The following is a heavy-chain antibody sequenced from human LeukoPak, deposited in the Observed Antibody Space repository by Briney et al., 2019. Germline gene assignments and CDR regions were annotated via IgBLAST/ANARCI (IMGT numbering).Heavy chain of an antibody. Sequence: ASVKVSCKASGYTFTSYGISRVRQAPGQGLEWMGWISAYNGNTNYAQKLQGRVTMTTDTSTSTAYMELRSLRSDDTAVYYCARRGNYEHYYGMDVWGQGTTVTVSS. CDR3: ARRGNYEHYYGMDV. CDR1: GYTFTSYG. V-gene: IGHV1-18*01. CDR2: ISAYNGNT. J-gene: IGHJ6*02. D-gene: IGHD1-7*01.